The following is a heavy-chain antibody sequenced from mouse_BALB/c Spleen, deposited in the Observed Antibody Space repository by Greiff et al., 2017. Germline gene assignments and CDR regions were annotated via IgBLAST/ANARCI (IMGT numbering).Heavy chain of an antibody. J-gene: IGHJ2*01. CDR1: GYTFTSYW. CDR3: TRWGTTVADY. CDR2: IYPSDSYT. D-gene: IGHD1-1*01. V-gene: IGHV1-69*02. Sequence: QVQLKQPGAELVRPGASVKLSCKASGYTFTSYWINWVKPRPGQGLEWIGNIYPSDSYTNYNQKFKDKATLTVDKSSSTAYMQLSSPTSEDSAVYYCTRWGTTVADYWGQGTTLTVSS.